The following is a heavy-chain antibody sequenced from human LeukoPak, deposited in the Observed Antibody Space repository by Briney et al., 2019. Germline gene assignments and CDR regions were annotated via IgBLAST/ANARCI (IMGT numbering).Heavy chain of an antibody. J-gene: IGHJ4*02. CDR3: ARVKVIVPDY. CDR2: INPNSGGT. CDR1: GYTFTGYY. D-gene: IGHD1-26*01. Sequence: ASVKVSCKASGYTFTGYYMHWMRQAPGQGPEWMGWINPNSGGTSYAQKFQGRVTMTRDTSISTAYMELSRLGSDDTAVYYCARVKVIVPDYWGQGTLVTVSS. V-gene: IGHV1-2*02.